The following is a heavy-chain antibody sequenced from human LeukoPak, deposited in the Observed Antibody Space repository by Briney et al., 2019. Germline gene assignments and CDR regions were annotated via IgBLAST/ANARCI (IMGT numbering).Heavy chain of an antibody. J-gene: IGHJ6*03. CDR2: SYHSGGT. Sequence: SETLSLTCAVSGYSLSSGYYWGWTRQPPGKGLEWIGRSYHSGGTNYNPSLKSRVTISVDTSKRQFSLKLSSVTAADTAVYYCARAGRIPRYYYYYLDVWGKGTTVTVSS. V-gene: IGHV4-38-2*01. D-gene: IGHD3-10*01. CDR3: ARAGRIPRYYYYYLDV. CDR1: GYSLSSGYY.